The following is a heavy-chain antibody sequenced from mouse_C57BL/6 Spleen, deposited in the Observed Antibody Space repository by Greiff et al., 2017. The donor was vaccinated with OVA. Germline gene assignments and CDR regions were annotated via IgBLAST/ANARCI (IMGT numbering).Heavy chain of an antibody. D-gene: IGHD2-3*01. CDR2: IDPSDSYT. CDR1: GYTFTSYW. V-gene: IGHV1-50*01. Sequence: QVQLQQPGAELVKPGASVKLSCKASGYTFTSYWMQWVKQRPGQGLEWIGEIDPSDSYTNYNQKLKGKATLTVDTSSSTAYMQLSSLTSEDSAVDYCEKRDGYPYAMDYWGQGTSVTVSS. CDR3: EKRDGYPYAMDY. J-gene: IGHJ4*01.